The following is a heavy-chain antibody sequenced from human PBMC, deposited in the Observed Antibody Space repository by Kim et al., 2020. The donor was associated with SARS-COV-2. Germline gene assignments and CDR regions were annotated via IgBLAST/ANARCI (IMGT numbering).Heavy chain of an antibody. D-gene: IGHD3-10*01. CDR3: ARAELVPGMFYYFCYIDV. J-gene: IGHJ6*03. CDR1: GYTFTSYD. CDR2: MNTNTGNP. Sequence: ASVKVSCKASGYTFTSYDINWVRQATGQGLEWMGWMNTNTGNPRYAQNFQGRVTMSRNTSISTPYLELSSLKSEDTAVYYCARAELVPGMFYYFCYIDVW. V-gene: IGHV1-8*01.